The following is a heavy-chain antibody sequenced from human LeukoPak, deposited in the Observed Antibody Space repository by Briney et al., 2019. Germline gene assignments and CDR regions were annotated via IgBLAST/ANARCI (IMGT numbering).Heavy chain of an antibody. CDR2: ISGSGGNT. CDR3: VKDQYGGNPQYYFDY. V-gene: IGHV3-23*01. CDR1: GFTFSSYA. Sequence: GGSLRLSCAASGFTFSSYAMSWVRQAPGKGLDWVSAISGSGGNTYYADSVKGRFTISRDNSKNTLYLQMNSLRAGDTAVYYCVKDQYGGNPQYYFDYWGQGTLVTVSS. D-gene: IGHD4-23*01. J-gene: IGHJ4*02.